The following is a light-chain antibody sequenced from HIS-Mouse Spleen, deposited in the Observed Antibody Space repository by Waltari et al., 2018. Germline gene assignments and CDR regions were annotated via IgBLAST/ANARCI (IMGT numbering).Light chain of an antibody. CDR1: QSVLYSSNNKNY. CDR3: QQYYSTPLT. V-gene: IGKV4-1*01. CDR2: WAS. Sequence: DIVMTQSPDSLAVSLGERATINCKSSQSVLYSSNNKNYLAWYQQKPGQPPKLLIYWASTREVGVPYRFSGSGSGTDFTLTIRSLQAEDVAVYYCQQYYSTPLTFGGGTKVEIK. J-gene: IGKJ4*01.